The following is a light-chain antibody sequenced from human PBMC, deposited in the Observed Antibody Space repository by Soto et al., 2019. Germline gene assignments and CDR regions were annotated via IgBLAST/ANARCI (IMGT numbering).Light chain of an antibody. CDR2: DAS. CDR1: QSVSSY. CDR3: QQRSNWWT. V-gene: IGKV3-11*01. J-gene: IGKJ1*01. Sequence: IVLTQSPGTLALSPVERATLSCRASQSVSSYLAWYQQKPGQAPRLLIYDASNRATGIPARFSGSGSGTDFTLTISSLEPEDFAVYYCQQRSNWWTFGQGTKVDIK.